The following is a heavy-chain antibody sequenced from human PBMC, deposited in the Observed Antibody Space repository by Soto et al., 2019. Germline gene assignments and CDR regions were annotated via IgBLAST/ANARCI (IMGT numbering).Heavy chain of an antibody. CDR3: ASLTLSGYDPGHWFDP. CDR1: GGSISSYY. V-gene: IGHV4-59*01. D-gene: IGHD5-12*01. J-gene: IGHJ5*02. CDR2: IYYSGST. Sequence: SETLSLTCTVSGGSISSYYWSWIRQPPGKGLEWIGYIYYSGSTNYNPSLKSRVTISVDTSKNQFSLKLSSVTAADTAVYYCASLTLSGYDPGHWFDPWGQGTLVTVSS.